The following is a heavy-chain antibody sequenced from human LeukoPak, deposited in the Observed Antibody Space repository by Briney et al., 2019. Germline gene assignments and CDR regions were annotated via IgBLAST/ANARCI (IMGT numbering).Heavy chain of an antibody. CDR1: GGSTSSYY. D-gene: IGHD2-2*01. J-gene: IGHJ5*02. V-gene: IGHV4-4*07. CDR2: IYTSGST. CDR3: ARDLRVSSWFDP. Sequence: SETLSLTCTVSGGSTSSYYWSWIRQPAGKGLEWIGRIYTSGSTNYNPSLKSRVTMSVDTSKNQFSLKLSSVTAADTAVYYCARDLRVSSWFDPWGQGTLVTVSS.